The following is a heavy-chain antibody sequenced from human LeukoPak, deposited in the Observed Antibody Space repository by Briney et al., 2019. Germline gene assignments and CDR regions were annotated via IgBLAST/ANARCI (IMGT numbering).Heavy chain of an antibody. CDR2: IYTGGST. CDR3: ASGIYGQYYFDF. Sequence: GGSLRLSCAASGFTVSSHYMTWVRQAPGKGLDWVSVIYTGGSTYYADSVRGRFTISRDTSKNTLYLQMNRLRAEDTAVYYCASGIYGQYYFDFWGQGTLVTVSS. J-gene: IGHJ4*02. CDR1: GFTVSSHY. D-gene: IGHD3-10*01. V-gene: IGHV3-53*01.